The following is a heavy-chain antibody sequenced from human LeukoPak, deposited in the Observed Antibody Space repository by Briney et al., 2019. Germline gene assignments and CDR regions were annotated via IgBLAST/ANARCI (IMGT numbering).Heavy chain of an antibody. V-gene: IGHV3-53*01. CDR1: GFTVSSNY. J-gene: IGHJ3*02. CDR3: ARDSGWGAFDI. Sequence: GGSLRLSCAASGFTVSSNYMSWFRQAPAKGLEWVSVIYSGGSAYYADSVKGRFTISRDNSKNTLYLQMNSLRAEDTAVYYCARDSGWGAFDIWGQGTMVTVSS. D-gene: IGHD6-19*01. CDR2: IYSGGSA.